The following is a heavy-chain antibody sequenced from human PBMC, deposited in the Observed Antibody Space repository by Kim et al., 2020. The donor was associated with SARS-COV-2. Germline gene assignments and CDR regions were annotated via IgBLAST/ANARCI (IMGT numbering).Heavy chain of an antibody. V-gene: IGHV3-30*04. CDR3: ARAWEIQWLAYGDAFDI. J-gene: IGHJ3*02. Sequence: GGSLRLSCAASGFTFSSYAMHWVRQAPGKGLEWVAVISYDGSNKYYADSVKGRFTISRDNSKNTLYVQMNSLRAEDTAVYYCARAWEIQWLAYGDAFDIWGQGTMVTVSS. CDR2: ISYDGSNK. CDR1: GFTFSSYA. D-gene: IGHD6-19*01.